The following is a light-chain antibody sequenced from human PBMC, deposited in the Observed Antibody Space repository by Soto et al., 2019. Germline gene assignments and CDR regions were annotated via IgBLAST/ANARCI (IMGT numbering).Light chain of an antibody. V-gene: IGKV3-11*01. J-gene: IGKJ4*01. CDR3: QQRSTGPPLT. Sequence: EIALTQSPDTLSLSPGERATLSCRASQSVDNYLAWYQQRPGQAPRLLIYDASNRASGIPARFSGSGSGTDFTLTISSLEPEDFAVYYCQQRSTGPPLTFGGGTKVEIK. CDR1: QSVDNY. CDR2: DAS.